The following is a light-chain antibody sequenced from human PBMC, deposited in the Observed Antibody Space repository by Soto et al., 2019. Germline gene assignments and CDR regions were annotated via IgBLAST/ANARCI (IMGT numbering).Light chain of an antibody. CDR1: SSNIGGNS. J-gene: IGLJ1*01. CDR2: DDD. Sequence: QSVLTQPPSVSAAPGQGVTISCSGSSSNIGGNSVSWYQQLPGTAPKLLIYDDDKRPSGIPDRFSGSKSGTSATLGITGFQTGDEADHYCRSWDSSLSAYVFGTGTKVTVL. V-gene: IGLV1-51*01. CDR3: RSWDSSLSAYV.